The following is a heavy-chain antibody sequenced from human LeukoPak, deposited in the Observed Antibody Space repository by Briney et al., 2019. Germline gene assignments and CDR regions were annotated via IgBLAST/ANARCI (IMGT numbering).Heavy chain of an antibody. CDR2: IYYSGST. V-gene: IGHV4-39*07. CDR3: ARGDPRSGYDY. Sequence: PSETLSLTCTVSGGSISSSSYYWGWIRQPPGKGLEWIGGIYYSGSTYYNPSLKSRVTISVDTSKNQFSLKLSSVTAADTAVYYCARGDPRSGYDYWGQGTLVTVSS. D-gene: IGHD3-22*01. CDR1: GGSISSSSYY. J-gene: IGHJ4*02.